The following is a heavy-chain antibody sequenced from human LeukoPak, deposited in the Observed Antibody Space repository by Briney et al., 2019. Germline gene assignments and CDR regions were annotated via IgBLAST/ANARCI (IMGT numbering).Heavy chain of an antibody. CDR2: INHGGST. CDR3: AKSNGYGLIDI. Sequence: SETLSLTCAVYGESFSGYYWSWIRQAPGRGPEWIGEINHGGSTNYNPSLKSRVTISVDTSKKQFSLKLSSVTAADTAVYYCAKSNGYGLIDIWGQGTMVTVSS. J-gene: IGHJ3*02. CDR1: GESFSGYY. D-gene: IGHD3-22*01. V-gene: IGHV4-34*01.